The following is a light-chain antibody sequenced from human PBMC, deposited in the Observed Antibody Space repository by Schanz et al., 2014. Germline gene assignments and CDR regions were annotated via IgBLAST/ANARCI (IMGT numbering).Light chain of an antibody. V-gene: IGLV1-44*01. CDR3: AAWDGSLKCWV. CDR2: GGT. CDR1: SSNIGRNS. Sequence: QFVLTQPPSASGTPGQRVTISCAGSSSNIGRNSVNWYQQLPGTAPKLLMFGGTQRPSGVPDRFSGSRSGTLASLAISGPQSEDEADYYCAAWDGSLKCWVFGGGTKLTVL. J-gene: IGLJ3*02.